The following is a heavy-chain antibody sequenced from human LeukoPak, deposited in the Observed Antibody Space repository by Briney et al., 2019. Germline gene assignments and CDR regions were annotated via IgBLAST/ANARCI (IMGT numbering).Heavy chain of an antibody. D-gene: IGHD1-26*01. V-gene: IGHV3-48*02. CDR1: AFXFSSYT. CDR3: ARARYGGNYYGAFDI. CDR2: ISGSSSSI. J-gene: IGHJ3*02. Sequence: GGSLRLSCAASAFXFSSYTMNWVRQAPGKGLEWVSYISGSSSSIYYAGAVRGRFTISRDNAKNSLFLQMSSLRDEDTALYYCARARYGGNYYGAFDIWGQGTLVTVSS.